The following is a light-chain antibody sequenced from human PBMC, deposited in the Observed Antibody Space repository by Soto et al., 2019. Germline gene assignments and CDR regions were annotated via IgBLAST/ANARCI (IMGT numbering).Light chain of an antibody. J-gene: IGLJ1*01. CDR1: SSDVGGYNY. V-gene: IGLV2-14*01. CDR2: EVS. Sequence: QSALTQPASVSGSPGQSITISCTGTSSDVGGYNYVSWYQQHPGNAPKLMIYEVSNRPSGVSNRFSGSKSGNTASLTISGLQAEDEADYYCSSYTSSSPYVFGTGTKLTVL. CDR3: SSYTSSSPYV.